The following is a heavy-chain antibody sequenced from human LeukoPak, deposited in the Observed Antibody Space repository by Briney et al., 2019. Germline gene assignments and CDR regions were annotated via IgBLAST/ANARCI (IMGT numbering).Heavy chain of an antibody. CDR1: GFTFSLSA. V-gene: IGHV3-23*01. Sequence: GGSLRLSCAASGFTFSLSAMTWVRQAPGKGLECVSTISNSGGTTYYADSVKGRFSISRDNSKNTLSLEMSSLRTEDTAIYYCAKESFRPALLDFWGQGSLVTVSS. CDR2: ISNSGGTT. D-gene: IGHD2-21*01. J-gene: IGHJ4*02. CDR3: AKESFRPALLDF.